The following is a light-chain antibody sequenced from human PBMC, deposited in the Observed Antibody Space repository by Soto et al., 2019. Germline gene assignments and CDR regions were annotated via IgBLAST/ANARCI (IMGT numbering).Light chain of an antibody. CDR2: DAY. Sequence: VLTQSPVTLSLSPGERATLSCRASQSFRGLLAWYQQKPGQAPRLLIYDAYNRASGIPPRFSGSGSGTDFTLTISSLEPEDSAVYYCQQRHMWPITFGQGTRLEIK. J-gene: IGKJ5*01. CDR1: QSFRGL. CDR3: QQRHMWPIT. V-gene: IGKV3-11*01.